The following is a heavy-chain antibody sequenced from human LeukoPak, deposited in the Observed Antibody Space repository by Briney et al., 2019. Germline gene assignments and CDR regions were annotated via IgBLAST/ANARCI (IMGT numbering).Heavy chain of an antibody. CDR1: GFALSSHW. Sequence: GGSLRLSCAASGFALSSHWMTWVRQAPGKGLEWVAVISYDGSNKYYADSVKGRFTISRDNSKNTLYLQMNSLRAEDTAVYYCARDIRQGLYYYYYGMDVWGQGTTVTVSS. D-gene: IGHD2-21*01. CDR2: ISYDGSNK. V-gene: IGHV3-30*03. J-gene: IGHJ6*02. CDR3: ARDIRQGLYYYYYGMDV.